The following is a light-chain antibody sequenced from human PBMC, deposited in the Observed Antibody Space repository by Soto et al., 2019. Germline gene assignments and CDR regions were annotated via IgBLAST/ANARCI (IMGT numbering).Light chain of an antibody. CDR1: ISNIGKDT. Sequence: QSLLTQPPSVSGTPGLRVNISCSGGISNIGKDTVNWYQQLPATAPKLLMFNDDKRPSGVPDRFSGSRSGTSASLAISGLQYDDEAVYFCSTWDDSLNGCVFGGGTKLTVL. J-gene: IGLJ3*02. V-gene: IGLV1-44*01. CDR2: NDD. CDR3: STWDDSLNGCV.